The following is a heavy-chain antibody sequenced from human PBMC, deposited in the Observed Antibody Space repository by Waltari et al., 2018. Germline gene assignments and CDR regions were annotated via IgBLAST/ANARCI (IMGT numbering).Heavy chain of an antibody. D-gene: IGHD3-10*02. CDR1: GFTFSSYW. J-gene: IGHJ4*02. CDR2: IKQDGSEK. CDR3: ATQTYYYVGPFDY. Sequence: EVQLVESGGGLVQPGGSLRLSCAASGFTFSSYWMSWVRQAPGKGLEWVANIKQDGSEKYYVDSLKVRFTISRDNAKNSLYLQMNSLRAEDTAVYYCATQTYYYVGPFDYWGQGTLVPVSS. V-gene: IGHV3-7*01.